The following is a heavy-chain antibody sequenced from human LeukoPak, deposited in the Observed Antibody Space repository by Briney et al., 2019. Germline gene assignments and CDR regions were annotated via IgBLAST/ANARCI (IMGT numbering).Heavy chain of an antibody. D-gene: IGHD6-19*01. V-gene: IGHV4-59*01. Sequence: SSETLSLTCTVSGGSISPYYWSWIRQSPGKGLEWIGYFFYIGSTNYNPSLNSRVTISVDTSKNQFSLKLSSVTAADTAVYYCARDMAVAGTGFDPWGQGTLVTVSS. CDR1: GGSISPYY. CDR2: FFYIGST. CDR3: ARDMAVAGTGFDP. J-gene: IGHJ5*02.